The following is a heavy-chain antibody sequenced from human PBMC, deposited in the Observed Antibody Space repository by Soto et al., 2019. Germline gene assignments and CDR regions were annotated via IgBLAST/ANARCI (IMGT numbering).Heavy chain of an antibody. J-gene: IGHJ6*03. CDR1: GYTFTSYA. Sequence: QVQLVQSGAEVKEPGASVKVSCKASGYTFTSYAMHWVRQAPGQRLEWVGWINADNANTKYSPRFQGRVTITRDTPASTAYMELSSLRSEDTAVYYCARDREQQLIRGYYYMGVWGRGTTVTVSS. CDR2: INADNANT. D-gene: IGHD6-13*01. CDR3: ARDREQQLIRGYYYMGV. V-gene: IGHV1-3*01.